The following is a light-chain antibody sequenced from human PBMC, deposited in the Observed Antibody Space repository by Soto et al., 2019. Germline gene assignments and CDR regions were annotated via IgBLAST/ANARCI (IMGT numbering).Light chain of an antibody. J-gene: IGLJ2*01. Sequence: QSALTQPASVSGSPGQSITISCTGTSNDIGGYNYVSWLQQHPGEAPKLIIYEVSNRPSGVSNRFSGSKSGNTASLTITGLQPEDVSTYYCTSYTITHIPVIFGGGTKVTVL. V-gene: IGLV2-14*01. CDR3: TSYTITHIPVI. CDR1: SNDIGGYNY. CDR2: EVS.